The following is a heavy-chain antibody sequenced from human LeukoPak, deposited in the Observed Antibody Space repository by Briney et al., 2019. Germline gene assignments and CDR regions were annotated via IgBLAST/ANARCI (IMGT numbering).Heavy chain of an antibody. J-gene: IGHJ6*03. V-gene: IGHV3-48*03. CDR2: ISSSGSTI. CDR3: ARGLSPYYYYYMDV. Sequence: GGSLRLSCAASGFSFSSYEMNWVRQAPGKGLEWASYISSSGSTIYYADSVKGRFTISRDNAKNSLYLQMNSLRAEDTAVYYCARGLSPYYYYYMDVWGKGTTVTVS. CDR1: GFSFSSYE.